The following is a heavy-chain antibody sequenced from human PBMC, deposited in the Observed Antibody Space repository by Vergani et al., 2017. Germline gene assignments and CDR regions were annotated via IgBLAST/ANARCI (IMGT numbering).Heavy chain of an antibody. V-gene: IGHV4-59*01. J-gene: IGHJ4*02. D-gene: IGHD3-9*01. CDR2: IYYTGTT. CDR1: GDSFNNNY. CDR3: ARRSGIVYDIFSGTQYFFDF. Sequence: QVQLQESGPGVVKPSETLSLTCTVSGDSFNNNYWSWLRQSPGKGLEWIGYIYYTGTTSYNPSLKSRVTMSIDTSKNQFSLKVSSVTAADTAVYYCARRSGIVYDIFSGTQYFFDFWGQGTLVTVSS.